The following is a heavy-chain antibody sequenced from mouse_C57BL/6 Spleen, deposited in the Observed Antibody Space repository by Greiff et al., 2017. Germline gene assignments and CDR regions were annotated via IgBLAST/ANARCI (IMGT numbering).Heavy chain of an antibody. CDR1: GYTFTSYW. Sequence: VKLQQPGAELVKPGASVKLSCKASGYTFTSYWMQWVKQRPGQGLEWIGEIDPSDSYTNYNQKFKGKATLTVDTSSSTAYMQLSSLTSEDSAVYYCARKDYYGSSYEAWFAYWGQGTLVTVSA. CDR2: IDPSDSYT. J-gene: IGHJ3*01. V-gene: IGHV1-50*01. CDR3: ARKDYYGSSYEAWFAY. D-gene: IGHD1-1*01.